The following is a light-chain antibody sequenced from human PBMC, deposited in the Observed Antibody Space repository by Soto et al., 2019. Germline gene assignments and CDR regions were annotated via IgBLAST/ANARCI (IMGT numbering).Light chain of an antibody. CDR1: QSISSS. J-gene: IGKJ4*01. CDR2: ATS. Sequence: EIVLTQSPVTLSLSPGEGATLSCRASQSISSSLAWYQHKRGQAPRLLIYATSKRATGIPARFSGGGSGTDFTPTISSLEPEDFAVYYCQHGSNWPPVTFGGGTMVEIK. V-gene: IGKV3-11*01. CDR3: QHGSNWPPVT.